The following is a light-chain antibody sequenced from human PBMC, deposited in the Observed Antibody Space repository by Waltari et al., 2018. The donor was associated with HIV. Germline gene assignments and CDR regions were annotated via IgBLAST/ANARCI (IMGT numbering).Light chain of an antibody. V-gene: IGLV1-47*01. CDR1: CSISGKHD. J-gene: IGLJ3*02. CDR2: RSD. Sequence: QSVLSQPPSAPGTPGQRLIITGSVSCSISGKHDFFWYQQLPGTAPKVLIYRSDQRPSGVPDRFSGSKSGASASLAISGLRSEDEADYYCATWDDSLSAPVFGVGTKLTVL. CDR3: ATWDDSLSAPV.